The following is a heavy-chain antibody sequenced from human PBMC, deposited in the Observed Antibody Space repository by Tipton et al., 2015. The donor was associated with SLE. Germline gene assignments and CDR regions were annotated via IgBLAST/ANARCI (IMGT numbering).Heavy chain of an antibody. D-gene: IGHD3-16*01. CDR2: IKSKTYARTT. V-gene: IGHV3-49*04. Sequence: SLRLSCTASGFTFPDFAMSWVRQAPGQGLEWVGVIKSKTYARTTEYAASVKGRFIISRDDSRGFVHLEMNSLRAEDTAVYYCTRDRFGDYLDYMDAWGNGTTVIVSS. J-gene: IGHJ6*03. CDR3: TRDRFGDYLDYMDA. CDR1: GFTFPDFA.